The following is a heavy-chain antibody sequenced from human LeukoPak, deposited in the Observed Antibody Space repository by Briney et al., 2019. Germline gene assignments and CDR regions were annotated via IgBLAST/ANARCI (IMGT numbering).Heavy chain of an antibody. D-gene: IGHD3-22*01. CDR3: AKDYYYDSSGYYSHFDY. Sequence: GGSLRLSCAASGFTFSSYAMSWVRQAPGKGLEWVSAISGSGYGTYYADSVKGRFTISKDNSKNTLYLQMNSLRAEDTAVYYCAKDYYYDSSGYYSHFDYWGQGTLVTVSS. CDR2: ISGSGYGT. J-gene: IGHJ4*02. V-gene: IGHV3-23*01. CDR1: GFTFSSYA.